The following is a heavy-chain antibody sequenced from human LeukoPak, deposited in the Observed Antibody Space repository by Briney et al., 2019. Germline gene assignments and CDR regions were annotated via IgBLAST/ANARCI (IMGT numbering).Heavy chain of an antibody. CDR1: GYIFTNYW. CDR2: IYPGDSDT. CDR3: AKHGVSGSYSPHFDY. Sequence: GESLKISCKGSGYIFTNYWIGWVRQMPGKGLEWMGIIYPGDSDTRYSPSFQGQVIISADKSISTAYLQWSSLKASDTAMYYCAKHGVSGSYSPHFDYWGQGTLVIVSS. J-gene: IGHJ4*02. V-gene: IGHV5-51*01. D-gene: IGHD3-10*01.